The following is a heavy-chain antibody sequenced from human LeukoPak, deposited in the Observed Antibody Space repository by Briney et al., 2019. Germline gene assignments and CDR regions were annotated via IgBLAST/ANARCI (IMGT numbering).Heavy chain of an antibody. CDR3: ARSWSLPDAFDI. CDR1: SDSISTYY. J-gene: IGHJ3*02. V-gene: IGHV4-59*01. Sequence: KTSQTLSLTCTVSSDSISTYYWSWIRQPPGKGLEWIGYISYSGSTNYNPSLKSPVTISLDTSKNQFSLKLSSVTAADTAVYYCARSWSLPDAFDIWGRGTMVTVSS. CDR2: ISYSGST. D-gene: IGHD3-10*01.